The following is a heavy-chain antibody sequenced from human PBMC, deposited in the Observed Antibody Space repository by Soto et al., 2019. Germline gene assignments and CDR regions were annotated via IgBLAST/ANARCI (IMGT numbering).Heavy chain of an antibody. Sequence: PWGSLRLSCAASGFTFSSYAMHWVRQAPGKEMEWISYISSSGSTIHYADYVKGRFSISRDNSKTSLVLQMNSLRAEDTAVYYCVREAPCSNGECQFDYCGRGTLVAVSS. CDR1: GFTFSSYA. D-gene: IGHD2-8*01. J-gene: IGHJ4*02. CDR3: VREAPCSNGECQFDY. CDR2: ISSSGSTI. V-gene: IGHV3-48*03.